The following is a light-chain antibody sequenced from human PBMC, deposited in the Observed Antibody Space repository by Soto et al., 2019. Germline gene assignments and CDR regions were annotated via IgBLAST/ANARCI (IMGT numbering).Light chain of an antibody. CDR2: GAS. CDR1: HSVPTNY. CDR3: QQRNDWPLT. Sequence: EIVLTQSPGTLSLSPGERVTLSCRASHSVPTNYLAWYQQKPGQSPRLLIYGASTRATGIPERFSGSGSGTDFTLTISRLEPEDFAVYYCQQRNDWPLTFGGGTKVEIK. J-gene: IGKJ4*01. V-gene: IGKV3D-20*02.